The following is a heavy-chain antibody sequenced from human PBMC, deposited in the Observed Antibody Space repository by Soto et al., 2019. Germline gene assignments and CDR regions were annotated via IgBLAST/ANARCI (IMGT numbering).Heavy chain of an antibody. V-gene: IGHV3-30-3*01. CDR2: ISYDGINK. D-gene: IGHD3-16*01. Sequence: QVQLVESGGGVVQPGTSLRLSCAASGFTFNNYAIHWVRQAPGKGLEWVAVISYDGINKYYADSAKGRFPVSRDNSENTLYLEMNSLRAEDTALYYCARGGGALYYFGLDVWGQGTTVTVSS. J-gene: IGHJ6*02. CDR3: ARGGGALYYFGLDV. CDR1: GFTFNNYA.